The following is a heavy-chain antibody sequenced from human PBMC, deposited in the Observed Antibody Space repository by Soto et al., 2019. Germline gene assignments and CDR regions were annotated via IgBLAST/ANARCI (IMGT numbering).Heavy chain of an antibody. CDR1: GFNFKKFA. D-gene: IGHD6-19*01. V-gene: IGHV3-23*01. J-gene: IGHJ1*01. CDR3: AKADGEQWLIPHLDN. CDR2: ISCCGGST. Sequence: GGSLRLSCEASGFNFKKFAMGWVRQAPGEGLEWVSGISCCGGSTFYADSVKGRFSLARDDSKNTLSLQLNSLRVEDTAHYYCAKADGEQWLIPHLDNWGQGTQVTVSS.